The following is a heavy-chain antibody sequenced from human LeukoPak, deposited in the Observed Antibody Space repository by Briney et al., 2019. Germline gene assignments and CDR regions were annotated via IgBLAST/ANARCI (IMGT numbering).Heavy chain of an antibody. J-gene: IGHJ4*02. CDR2: MYHSGST. CDR1: GYSISSAYY. Sequence: SETLSLTCSVSGYSISSAYYWGWIRQPPGKGLEWIGTMYHSGSTNYNPSLKSRVTISVDTSKNQFSLKLSSVTAADTAVYYCARAPSWGFYYFDYWGQGTLVTVSS. CDR3: ARAPSWGFYYFDY. V-gene: IGHV4-38-2*02. D-gene: IGHD2-2*01.